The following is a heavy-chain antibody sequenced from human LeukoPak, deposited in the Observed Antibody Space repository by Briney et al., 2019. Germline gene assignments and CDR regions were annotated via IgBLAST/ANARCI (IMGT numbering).Heavy chain of an antibody. V-gene: IGHV4-31*03. Sequence: SETLSLTCTVSGGSISSGGYYWSWIRQHPGKGLEWIGYIYYSGSTYYNPSLKSRVTISVDTSKNQFSLKLSSVTAADTAVYYCARMARDGYNLDAFDIWGQGTIVTVSS. CDR2: IYYSGST. D-gene: IGHD5-24*01. J-gene: IGHJ3*02. CDR3: ARMARDGYNLDAFDI. CDR1: GGSISSGGYY.